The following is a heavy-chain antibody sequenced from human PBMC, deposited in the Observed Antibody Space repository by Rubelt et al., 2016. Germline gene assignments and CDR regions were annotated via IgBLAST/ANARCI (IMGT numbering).Heavy chain of an antibody. J-gene: IGHJ6*03. V-gene: IGHV4-39*01. CDR3: GRLGPAAMSYMDG. Sequence: QLQLQESGPGLVKPSETLSLTCTVSGGSISSSSYYWGWIRQPPGKGLEWIGSIYYSGSTHYNPSLKGRVTYAVATSKNPVSLTLWSVTAADTAVYYWGRLGPAAMSYMDGWGKGTTVTVSS. CDR2: IYYSGST. CDR1: GGSISSSSYY. D-gene: IGHD2-2*01.